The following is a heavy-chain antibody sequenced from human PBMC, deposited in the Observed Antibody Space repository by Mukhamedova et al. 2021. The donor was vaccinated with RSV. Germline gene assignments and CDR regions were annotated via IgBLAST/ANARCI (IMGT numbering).Heavy chain of an antibody. J-gene: IGHJ3*02. CDR2: IYTSGST. D-gene: IGHD5-12*01. V-gene: IGHV4-61*02. CDR3: ARGDSGYDLDAFDI. Sequence: AGKGLEWNGRIYTSGSTNYNPSLKSRVTISVDTSKNQFSLKLSSVTAADTAVYYCARGDSGYDLDAFDIWGQGTMVTVS.